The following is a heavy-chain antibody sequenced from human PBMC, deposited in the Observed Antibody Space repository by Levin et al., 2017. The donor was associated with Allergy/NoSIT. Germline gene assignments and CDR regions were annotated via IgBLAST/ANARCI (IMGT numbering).Heavy chain of an antibody. CDR1: GFTFSNAW. D-gene: IGHD3-9*01. V-gene: IGHV3-15*01. J-gene: IGHJ3*02. CDR3: TTPLRYFDWLYDAFDI. Sequence: ETLSLTCAASGFTFSNAWMNWVRQAPGKGLEWVGRVKSKTDGGKIDYAATVKGRFTISRDDSKNTVYLEMNSLRTEDTAVYYCTTPLRYFDWLYDAFDIWGQGTMVTVSS. CDR2: VKSKTDGGKI.